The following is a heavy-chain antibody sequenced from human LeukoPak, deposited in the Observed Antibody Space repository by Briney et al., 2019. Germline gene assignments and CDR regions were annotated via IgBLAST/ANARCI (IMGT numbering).Heavy chain of an antibody. CDR1: GFTFSSYW. V-gene: IGHV3-7*05. Sequence: GGSLRLSCAASGFTFSSYWMSWVRQAPGKGLEWVANIKQDGSEKYYVDSVKGRFTISRDNAKNSLYLQMSSLRAEDTAVYYCASWAPSYYTFYDAFDIWGQGTMVTVSS. CDR3: ASWAPSYYTFYDAFDI. J-gene: IGHJ3*02. D-gene: IGHD3-10*01. CDR2: IKQDGSEK.